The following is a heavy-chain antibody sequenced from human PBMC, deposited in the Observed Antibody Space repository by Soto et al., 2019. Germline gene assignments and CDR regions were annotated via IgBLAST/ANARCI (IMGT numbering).Heavy chain of an antibody. Sequence: PSETLSLTCAVSGDSNRTRYWWTWVRRPPGRELQWIGEVNHSGTANYNPSLKSRATISVDTSKNQFSLKLRSVTAADTAVYYCARNLIFDYWGQGTLVTVSS. CDR1: GDSNRTRYW. V-gene: IGHV4-4*02. J-gene: IGHJ4*02. CDR3: ARNLIFDY. CDR2: VNHSGTA.